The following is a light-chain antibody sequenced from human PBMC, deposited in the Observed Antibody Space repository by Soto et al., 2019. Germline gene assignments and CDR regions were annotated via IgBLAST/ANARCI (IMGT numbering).Light chain of an antibody. CDR2: DAS. CDR3: QHRSIWPVS. V-gene: IGKV3-11*01. CDR1: QSVSSNY. Sequence: EIVLTQSPCTLSLSPGERATLSCRASQSVSSNYLAWYQQKPGLAPRLLIYDASNRATGIPARFSGSGSGTDFTLTISSLEPEDFAVYYCQHRSIWPVSFAQGTRLEIK. J-gene: IGKJ5*01.